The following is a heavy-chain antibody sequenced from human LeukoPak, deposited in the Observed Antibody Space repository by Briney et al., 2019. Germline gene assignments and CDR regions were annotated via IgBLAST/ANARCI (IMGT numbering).Heavy chain of an antibody. CDR1: GFTFSGYS. Sequence: GGSLRLSCAASGFTFSGYSMNWVRQAPGRGLEWLSYISSGSRTIYYADSVKGRFTISRDNSKNTLYLQMNSLRAEDTAVYYCAKFLPTHIVVANYYFDYWGQGTLVTVSS. D-gene: IGHD2-21*01. CDR3: AKFLPTHIVVANYYFDY. CDR2: ISSGSRTI. J-gene: IGHJ4*02. V-gene: IGHV3-48*01.